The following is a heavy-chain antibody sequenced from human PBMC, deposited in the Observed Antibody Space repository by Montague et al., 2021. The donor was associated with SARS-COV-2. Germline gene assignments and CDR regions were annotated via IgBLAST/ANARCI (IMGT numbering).Heavy chain of an antibody. CDR1: GGSISSSSYY. CDR3: ASPTYYYDSSGSDAFDI. D-gene: IGHD3-22*01. V-gene: IGHV4-39*01. CDR2: IYYSGST. J-gene: IGHJ3*02. Sequence: SETLSLTCTVSGGSISSSSYYRGWIRQPPGKGLEWIGSIYYSGSTYYNPSLKSRVTISVGTSKNQFSLKLSSVAAADTAVYYCASPTYYYDSSGSDAFDIWGQGTMVTVSS.